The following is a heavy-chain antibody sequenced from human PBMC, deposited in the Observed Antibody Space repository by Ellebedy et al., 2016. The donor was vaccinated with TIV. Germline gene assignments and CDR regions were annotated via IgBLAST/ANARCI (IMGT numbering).Heavy chain of an antibody. Sequence: ASVKVSXKASGYTFTSYYMHWVRQAPGQGLEWMGIINPSGGSTSYAQKFQGRVTMTRDTSTSTVYMELSSLRSEDTAVYYCARTTGGERDFDYWGQGTLVTVSS. CDR1: GYTFTSYY. D-gene: IGHD2-21*01. CDR2: INPSGGST. CDR3: ARTTGGERDFDY. V-gene: IGHV1-46*01. J-gene: IGHJ4*02.